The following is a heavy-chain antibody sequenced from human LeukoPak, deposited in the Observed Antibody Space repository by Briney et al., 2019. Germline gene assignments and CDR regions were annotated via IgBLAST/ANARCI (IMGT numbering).Heavy chain of an antibody. V-gene: IGHV3-23*01. D-gene: IGHD6-19*01. J-gene: IGHJ4*02. CDR1: GFTFSSYA. Sequence: GGSLRLSCAASGFTFSSYAMSWVRQAPGKGLEWVSTISGSGTGTYYADSVKGRFTISRDNTKNSLYLQMNSLRAEDTAVYYCASGYSSGYWGQGALVTVSS. CDR2: ISGSGTGT. CDR3: ASGYSSGY.